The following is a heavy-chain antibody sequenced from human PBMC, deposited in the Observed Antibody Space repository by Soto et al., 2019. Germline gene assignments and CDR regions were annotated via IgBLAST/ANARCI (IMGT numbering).Heavy chain of an antibody. CDR3: ARVVWPRRYFRH. Sequence: SETLSLTCTVSGGTISSGDYYWSWIHQPPGKGLEWIGYIYYSGTTYYNPPLKSRVIISLDTSKSQFSLKLSSVTAADTAVYYCARVVWPRRYFRHWGQGTLVTVSS. D-gene: IGHD3-16*01. CDR2: IYYSGTT. J-gene: IGHJ1*01. V-gene: IGHV4-30-4*01. CDR1: GGTISSGDYY.